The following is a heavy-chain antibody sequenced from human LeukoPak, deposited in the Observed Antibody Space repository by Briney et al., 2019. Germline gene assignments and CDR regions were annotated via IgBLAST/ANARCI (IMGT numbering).Heavy chain of an antibody. CDR2: IIPILGIA. D-gene: IGHD6-6*01. J-gene: IGHJ6*02. CDR3: AREGSSSLVWDFYYGMDV. CDR1: GGTFSSYT. V-gene: IGHV1-69*04. Sequence: GASVKVSCKASGGTFSSYTISWVRQAPGQGLEWMGRIIPILGIANYAQKFQGRVTITADKSTSTAYMELSSLRSEDTDVYYCAREGSSSLVWDFYYGMDVWGQGTTVTVSS.